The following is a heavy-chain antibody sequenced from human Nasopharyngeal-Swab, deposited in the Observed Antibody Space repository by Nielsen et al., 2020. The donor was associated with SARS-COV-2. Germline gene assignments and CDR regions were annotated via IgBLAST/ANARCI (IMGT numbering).Heavy chain of an antibody. J-gene: IGHJ4*02. CDR1: GGSISSYY. CDR3: AKMQFWDWLSDRPRGLYFDY. D-gene: IGHD3/OR15-3a*01. V-gene: IGHV3-23*01. Sequence: ETLSLTCSVSGGSISSYYWSWVRQAPGKGLEWVSSISGSGGSAYYADSVKGRFAISRDNYNNLYLQMSSLRTDDTAVYYCAKMQFWDWLSDRPRGLYFDYWGQGALVTVSS. CDR2: ISGSGGSA.